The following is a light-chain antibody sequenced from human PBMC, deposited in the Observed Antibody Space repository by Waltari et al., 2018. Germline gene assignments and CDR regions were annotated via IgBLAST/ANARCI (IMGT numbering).Light chain of an antibody. CDR3: QPANSFPL. V-gene: IGKV1-12*01. J-gene: IGKJ4*01. CDR1: QGISTW. Sequence: DIQMTQSPSSVSASVGDRVTITCRASQGISTWLGWYQQKPGKAPKPLIYAASSLQSGVPSRFSGSGSGTEFTLTISSLQPEDFATYYCQPANSFPLFGGGTKVEIK. CDR2: AAS.